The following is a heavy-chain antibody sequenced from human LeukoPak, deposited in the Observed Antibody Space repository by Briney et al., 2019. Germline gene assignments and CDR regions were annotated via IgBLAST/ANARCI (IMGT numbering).Heavy chain of an antibody. CDR3: AKDSGETDFYNYFYMDV. Sequence: GGSLRLSCAASGFTFGTYGMSWVRQGPGQGLEWVSAISSSGATMYYSDSVKGRFTISRDNSRNTLYLQINSLRAEDTAVYYCAKDSGETDFYNYFYMDVWGKGTTVTVSS. D-gene: IGHD2/OR15-2a*01. J-gene: IGHJ6*03. CDR1: GFTFGTYG. CDR2: ISSSGATM. V-gene: IGHV3-23*01.